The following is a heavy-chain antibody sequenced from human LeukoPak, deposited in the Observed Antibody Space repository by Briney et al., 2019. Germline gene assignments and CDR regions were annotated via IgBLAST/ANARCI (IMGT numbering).Heavy chain of an antibody. D-gene: IGHD2-2*01. CDR1: RFTFSSYA. J-gene: IGHJ6*03. V-gene: IGHV3-23*01. CDR3: AKPDPGSYCSSTSCYPYYYYYYMDV. Sequence: GGSLRLSCAASRFTFSSYAMSWVRQAPGKGLEWVSAISGSGGSTYYADSVKGRFTISRDNSKNTLYLQMNSLRAEDTAVYYCAKPDPGSYCSSTSCYPYYYYYYMDVWGKGTTVTVSS. CDR2: ISGSGGST.